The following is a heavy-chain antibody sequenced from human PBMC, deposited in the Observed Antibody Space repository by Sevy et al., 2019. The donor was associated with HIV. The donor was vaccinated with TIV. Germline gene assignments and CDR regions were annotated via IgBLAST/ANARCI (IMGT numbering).Heavy chain of an antibody. V-gene: IGHV3-30-3*01. D-gene: IGHD3-22*01. CDR2: ISYDGSNN. Sequence: GGSLRLSCAASGFTFNRYPMHWVRQAPGKGLEWVAVISYDGSNNYCADSVKGRFTISRDNSKNTLYLQMNYLGAEDTAVYYCARAPVYYYDSSGLSGLDVWGQGTTVTVSS. CDR3: ARAPVYYYDSSGLSGLDV. CDR1: GFTFNRYP. J-gene: IGHJ6*02.